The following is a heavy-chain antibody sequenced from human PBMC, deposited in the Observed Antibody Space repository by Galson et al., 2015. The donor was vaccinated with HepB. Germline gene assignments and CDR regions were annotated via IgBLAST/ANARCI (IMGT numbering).Heavy chain of an antibody. D-gene: IGHD1-26*01. CDR1: GFTFSSYS. CDR3: ARAPSGSYRRGGPFDY. V-gene: IGHV3-21*01. Sequence: SLRLSCAASGFTFSSYSMNWVRQAPGKGLEWVSSISSSSSYIYYADSVKGRFTISRDNAKNSLYLQMNSLRAEDTAVYYCARAPSGSYRRGGPFDYWGQGTLVTVSS. CDR2: ISSSSSYI. J-gene: IGHJ4*02.